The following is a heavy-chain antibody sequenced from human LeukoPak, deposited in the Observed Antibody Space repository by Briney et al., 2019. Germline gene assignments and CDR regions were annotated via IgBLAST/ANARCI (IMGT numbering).Heavy chain of an antibody. CDR3: ARWLDSSGYYLFDY. CDR1: GGSISSGGYS. D-gene: IGHD3-22*01. Sequence: TPSETLSLTCAVSGGSISSGGYSWSWIRQPPGKGLEWIGRIYTSGSTNYNPSLKSRVTMSVDTSKNQFSLKLSSVTAADTAVYYCARWLDSSGYYLFDYWGQGTLVTVSS. V-gene: IGHV4-61*02. J-gene: IGHJ4*02. CDR2: IYTSGST.